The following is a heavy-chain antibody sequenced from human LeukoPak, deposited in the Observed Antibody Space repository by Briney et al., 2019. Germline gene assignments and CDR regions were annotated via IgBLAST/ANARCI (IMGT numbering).Heavy chain of an antibody. CDR3: AKDRSDDSRSYVGSH. V-gene: IGHV3-23*01. D-gene: IGHD6-6*01. CDR2: ISGSGGST. J-gene: IGHJ4*02. Sequence: GGSLRLSCAASGFTFSSYAMSWVRQAPGKGLEWVSAISGSGGSTYYADSVKGRFTISRDNSKNTLYLQMNSLRAEDTAVYYCAKDRSDDSRSYVGSHWGQGTLVTVST. CDR1: GFTFSSYA.